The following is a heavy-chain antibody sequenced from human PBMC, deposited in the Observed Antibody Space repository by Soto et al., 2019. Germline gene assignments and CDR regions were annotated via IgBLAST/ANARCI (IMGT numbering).Heavy chain of an antibody. CDR3: ARIAHAYESGTSSFGWFDP. D-gene: IGHD3-10*01. V-gene: IGHV4-59*01. Sequence: PSETLSLTCTVSGVSMTDYHWGWFRQPPGKGLEWIGYIYYSGNTKYNPSLMSRVTISVDMSKNQFSLKMRSVTAADTAVYYCARIAHAYESGTSSFGWFDPWGQGTLVTLSS. CDR2: IYYSGNT. CDR1: GVSMTDYH. J-gene: IGHJ5*02.